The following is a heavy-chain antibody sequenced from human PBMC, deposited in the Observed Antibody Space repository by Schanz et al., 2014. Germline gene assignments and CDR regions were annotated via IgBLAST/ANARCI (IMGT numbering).Heavy chain of an antibody. V-gene: IGHV3-21*01. D-gene: IGHD6-19*01. CDR1: GFTFSTYS. CDR3: ARGSQWLVMGMTNYFDY. Sequence: EVQLVESGGGLVKPGGSLRLSYAASGFTFSTYSMNWVRQAPGKGLEWVSSISSGGSSVYYVESVKGRFTISRDNAKNSLYLQMNSLRAEDTAVYYCARGSQWLVMGMTNYFDYWGQGSLVTVSS. CDR2: ISSGGSSV. J-gene: IGHJ4*02.